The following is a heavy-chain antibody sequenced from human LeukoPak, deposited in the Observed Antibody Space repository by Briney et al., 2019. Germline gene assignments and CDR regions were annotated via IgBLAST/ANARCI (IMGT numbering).Heavy chain of an antibody. CDR3: ARHSGSGSLSRPFDP. J-gene: IGHJ5*02. Sequence: PSETLSLPCSVSGGSVTSGGFDWACLRQPPGKGPEWIATIYYTGSTYYNPSLQSRVTISIDTSKSQFSLRLTSGTATDTAVYHCARHSGSGSLSRPFDPWGQGTLVTVSS. D-gene: IGHD3-10*01. CDR2: IYYTGST. CDR1: GGSVTSGGFD. V-gene: IGHV4-39*01.